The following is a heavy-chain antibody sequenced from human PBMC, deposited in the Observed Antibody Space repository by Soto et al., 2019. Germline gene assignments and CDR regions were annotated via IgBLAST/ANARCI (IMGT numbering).Heavy chain of an antibody. Sequence: GESLKISCKGSGYNFAGYWIAWVRQMPGKGLELMGIIYPSDSDTRYRPSFQGQVTISADKSIGSAYLQWSSLRASDTAMYYCARGGVSTRTFDYWGQGTPVTVSS. J-gene: IGHJ4*02. V-gene: IGHV5-51*01. D-gene: IGHD3-3*01. CDR2: IYPSDSDT. CDR3: ARGGVSTRTFDY. CDR1: GYNFAGYW.